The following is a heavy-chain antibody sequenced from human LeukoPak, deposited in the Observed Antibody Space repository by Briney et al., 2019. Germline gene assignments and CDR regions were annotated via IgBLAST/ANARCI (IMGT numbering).Heavy chain of an antibody. Sequence: ASVKVSCKASGYTFTSYDINWVRQATGQGLEWMGWINPNSGGTNYAQKFQGRVTMTRDTSISTAYMELSRLRSDDTAVCYCAREGYCTNGVCYAAFDYWGQGTLVTVSS. J-gene: IGHJ4*02. D-gene: IGHD2-8*01. CDR1: GYTFTSYD. V-gene: IGHV1-2*02. CDR2: INPNSGGT. CDR3: AREGYCTNGVCYAAFDY.